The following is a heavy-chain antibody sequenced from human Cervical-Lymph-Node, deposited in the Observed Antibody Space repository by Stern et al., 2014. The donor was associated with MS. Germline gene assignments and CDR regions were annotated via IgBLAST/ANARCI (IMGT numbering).Heavy chain of an antibody. V-gene: IGHV3-11*01. CDR2: TSSRGNTI. CDR3: ARGNFRGQWLVLSDN. CDR1: GFIFSDYY. Sequence: QVQLVESGGGLVKPGGSLRLSCAASGFIFSDYYMGWIRQAPGKGLEYVSYTSSRGNTIYHADSVKGRFTISRDNAKNSLFLQMNSLRAEDTAVYYCARGNFRGQWLVLSDNWGQGTLVTVSS. D-gene: IGHD6-19*01. J-gene: IGHJ4*02.